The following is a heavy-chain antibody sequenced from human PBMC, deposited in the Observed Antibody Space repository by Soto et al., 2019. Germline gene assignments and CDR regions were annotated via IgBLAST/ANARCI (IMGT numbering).Heavy chain of an antibody. CDR2: INSDGSST. J-gene: IGHJ5*02. CDR1: GFTFSSYW. V-gene: IGHV3-74*01. CDR3: ARDAYDFWSGYYVGWFDP. D-gene: IGHD3-3*01. Sequence: GSLRLSCAASGFTFSSYWMHWVRQAPGKGLVWVSRINSDGSSTSYADSVKGRFTISRDNAKNTLYLQMNSLRAEDTAVYYCARDAYDFWSGYYVGWFDPWGQGTLVTVSS.